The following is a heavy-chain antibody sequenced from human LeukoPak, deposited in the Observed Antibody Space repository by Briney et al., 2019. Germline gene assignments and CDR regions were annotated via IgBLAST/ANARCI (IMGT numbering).Heavy chain of an antibody. CDR3: ARVSYDILTGYFFAIDY. V-gene: IGHV4-31*03. Sequence: SETLSLTCTVSGGSISNGGYYWSRIRQHPGKGLEWIGYIYYSGSTYYNPSLKSRVTISVDTSKNQFSLKLSSVTAADTAVYYCARVSYDILTGYFFAIDYWGQGTLVTVSS. CDR2: IYYSGST. J-gene: IGHJ4*02. D-gene: IGHD3-9*01. CDR1: GGSISNGGYY.